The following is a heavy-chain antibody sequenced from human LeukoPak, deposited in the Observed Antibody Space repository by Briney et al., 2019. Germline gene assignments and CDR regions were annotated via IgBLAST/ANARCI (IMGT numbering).Heavy chain of an antibody. J-gene: IGHJ4*02. CDR1: GYSFTGYY. CDR2: INTNSGGT. V-gene: IGHV1-2*02. Sequence: ASVTVSCTASGYSFTGYYMHWVRQAPGQGLEWMGWINTNSGGTNYAQKFQGRVTMTRDTSISTAYMELSRLRPDDTAVYYCARDWGYFDSRGYCDYWGQGTLVTVSS. CDR3: ARDWGYFDSRGYCDY. D-gene: IGHD3-22*01.